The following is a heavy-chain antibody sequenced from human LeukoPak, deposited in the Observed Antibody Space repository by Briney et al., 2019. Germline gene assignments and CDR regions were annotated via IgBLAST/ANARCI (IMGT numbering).Heavy chain of an antibody. CDR1: GFTFSTYA. Sequence: GGSLRLSCAASGFTFSTYAMSWVRQGPGKGLEWVSSISSSGGVTFYAGSVRGRFTISRDYSKNTLFLQMNSLRADDTAVYYCAKDRPNYYESNGHYYRRDGDCWGQGTLVTVSS. CDR2: ISSSGGVT. CDR3: AKDRPNYYESNGHYYRRDGDC. D-gene: IGHD3-22*01. J-gene: IGHJ4*02. V-gene: IGHV3-23*01.